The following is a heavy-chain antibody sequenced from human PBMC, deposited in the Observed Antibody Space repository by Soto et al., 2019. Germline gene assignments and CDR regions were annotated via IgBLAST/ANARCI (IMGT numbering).Heavy chain of an antibody. CDR2: IYYSGST. CDR3: ARHSVDIVATMEYYFDY. V-gene: IGHV4-39*01. CDR1: GSDSSTRSYH. J-gene: IGHJ4*02. Sequence: SENLCLTGTVAGSDSSTRSYHWGWISKPPGKGLEWIGSIYYSGSTYYNPSLKSRVTISVDTSKNQFSLKLSSVTAADTAVYYCARHSVDIVATMEYYFDYWGQGTLVTVS. D-gene: IGHD5-12*01.